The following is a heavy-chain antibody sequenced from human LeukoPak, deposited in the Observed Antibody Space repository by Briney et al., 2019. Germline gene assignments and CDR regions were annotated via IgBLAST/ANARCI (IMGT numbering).Heavy chain of an antibody. D-gene: IGHD2/OR15-2a*01. CDR1: GFTFVDYA. Sequence: GSPRLSCTASGFTFVDYAMTWVRQAPGKGLEWVGFIRCNPYGGTTEYAASVKGRFTISRDDSTSIAYLQMNSLKTEDTAVYYCTRGLLPGYWGQGTPGTVSS. J-gene: IGHJ4*02. CDR3: TRGLLPGY. CDR2: IRCNPYGGTT. V-gene: IGHV3-49*04.